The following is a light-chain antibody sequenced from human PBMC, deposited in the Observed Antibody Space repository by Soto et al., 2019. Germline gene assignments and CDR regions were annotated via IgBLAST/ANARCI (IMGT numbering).Light chain of an antibody. CDR3: QQYGSSALT. J-gene: IGKJ4*01. Sequence: EIVLTQSPGTLSLSPGERATLSCRASQSVSSSYLVWYQQRPGQPPRLLIYGTSHRAAGIPDRFTGTGSGTDFTLTIYRLEPEDPAVYYCQQYGSSALTFGGGTKVEIK. CDR2: GTS. CDR1: QSVSSSY. V-gene: IGKV3-20*01.